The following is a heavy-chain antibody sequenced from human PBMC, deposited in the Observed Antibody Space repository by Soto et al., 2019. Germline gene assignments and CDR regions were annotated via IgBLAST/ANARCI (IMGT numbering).Heavy chain of an antibody. J-gene: IGHJ3*02. CDR1: GGTFSSSA. Sequence: QVQLVQSGAEMREPGSSVKVSCKASGGTFSSSAINWLRQAPGQGPEWMGGIISTFGTANYIEKFRGRVTITADTSTSTAYMEGSSRTSEDTAMYFCARSETAGHRGFDIWGQGTMVNVSS. CDR3: ARSETAGHRGFDI. CDR2: IISTFGTA. V-gene: IGHV1-69*06. D-gene: IGHD6-19*01.